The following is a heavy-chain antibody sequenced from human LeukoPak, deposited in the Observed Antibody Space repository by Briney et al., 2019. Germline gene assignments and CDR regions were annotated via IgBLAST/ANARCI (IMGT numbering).Heavy chain of an antibody. CDR1: GFTFSSYA. J-gene: IGHJ4*02. V-gene: IGHV3-23*01. CDR2: ISGSGGST. Sequence: PGGSLRLSCAASGFTFSSYAMNWVRQAPGKGLEWVSAISGSGGSTYYADSVKGRFTISRDNSRNTLYLHMNSLRAEDTALYYCAKDDHGGSGWRDYFDYWGQGTLVTVSS. CDR3: AKDDHGGSGWRDYFDY. D-gene: IGHD6-19*01.